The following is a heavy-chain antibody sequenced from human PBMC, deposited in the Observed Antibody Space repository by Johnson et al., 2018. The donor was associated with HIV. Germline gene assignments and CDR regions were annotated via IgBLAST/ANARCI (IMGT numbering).Heavy chain of an antibody. J-gene: IGHJ3*02. CDR1: GFTFSSYC. V-gene: IGHV3-30*14. Sequence: QVQLVESGGGVVQPGRSLRLSCAASGFTFSSYCMHWVRQAPGKGLEWVAVLSYDGGNKYYADSVKGRFTISRDNSKNTLYLQMNSLRAEDTAVHYCARDLGVDWSKGAFDMWGQGTMVTVSS. CDR3: ARDLGVDWSKGAFDM. D-gene: IGHD3/OR15-3a*01. CDR2: LSYDGGNK.